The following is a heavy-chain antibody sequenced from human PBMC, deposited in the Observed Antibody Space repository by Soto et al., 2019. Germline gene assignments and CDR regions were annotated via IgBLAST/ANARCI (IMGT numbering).Heavy chain of an antibody. CDR1: GFTFSTYA. Sequence: EVQLLESGGGLVQPGGSLRLSCAASGFTFSTYAMTWVRQAPGKGLEWVSSISGKSDNTYYTDSVRGRFTISRDNSRDTLYLQMNSLRAVDTAVYYCAMGSDGYSWGQGTLVTVSS. CDR2: ISGKSDNT. V-gene: IGHV3-23*01. CDR3: AMGSDGYS. J-gene: IGHJ4*02. D-gene: IGHD6-25*01.